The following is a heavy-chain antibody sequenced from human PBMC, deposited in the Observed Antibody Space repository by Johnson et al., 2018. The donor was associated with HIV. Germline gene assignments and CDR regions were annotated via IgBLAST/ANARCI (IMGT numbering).Heavy chain of an antibody. V-gene: IGHV3-7*01. D-gene: IGHD3-3*01. J-gene: IGHJ3*02. CDR1: GFTFSSYW. Sequence: VQLVESGGGLVQPGGSLRLSCVVSGFTFSSYWMSWVRQAPGKGLEWVANIKEDGSEKYYVDSVKGRFTISRDNSKNTLYLQMNSLRAEDTAVYYCAKTRLRFLEWYDAFDIWGQGTMVTFSS. CDR2: IKEDGSEK. CDR3: AKTRLRFLEWYDAFDI.